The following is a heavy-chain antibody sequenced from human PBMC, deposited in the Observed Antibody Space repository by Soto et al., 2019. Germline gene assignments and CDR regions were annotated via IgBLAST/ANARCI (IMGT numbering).Heavy chain of an antibody. D-gene: IGHD1-26*01. Sequence: ASVKVSWKASGYPFSRYTIYWVRQAPGQGLEWMGWINTGNGDTKYSQKVQGRVTITRDTSASTAFMELNSLISEDTAVYFCARARSGSPTEYFQYWGQGTLVTVSS. CDR1: GYPFSRYT. V-gene: IGHV1-3*04. J-gene: IGHJ1*01. CDR2: INTGNGDT. CDR3: ARARSGSPTEYFQY.